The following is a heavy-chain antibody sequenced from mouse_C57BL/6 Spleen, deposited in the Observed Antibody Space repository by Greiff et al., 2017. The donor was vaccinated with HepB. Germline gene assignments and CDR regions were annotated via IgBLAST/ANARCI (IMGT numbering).Heavy chain of an antibody. D-gene: IGHD2-1*01. CDR2: IYPGDGDT. CDR1: GYAFSSSW. CDR3: ARDGNYLWFAY. J-gene: IGHJ3*01. V-gene: IGHV1-82*01. Sequence: VHLVESGPELVKPGASVKISCKASGYAFSSSWMNWVKQRPGKGLEWIGRIYPGDGDTNYNGKFKGKATLTADKSSSTAYMQLSSLTSEDSAVYFCARDGNYLWFAYWGQGTLVTVSA.